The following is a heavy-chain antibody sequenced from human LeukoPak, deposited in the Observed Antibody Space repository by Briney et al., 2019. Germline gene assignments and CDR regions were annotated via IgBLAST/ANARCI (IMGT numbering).Heavy chain of an antibody. CDR2: ISWNSGSI. CDR3: AKTPWIQLWLLEK. V-gene: IGHV3-9*01. J-gene: IGHJ4*02. D-gene: IGHD5-18*01. CDR1: GFTFDDYA. Sequence: GGSLRLSCAASGFTFDDYAMHWVRQAPGKGLEWVSGISWNSGSIGYADSVKGRFTISRDNAKNSLYLQMNSLRAEDTAVYYCAKTPWIQLWLLEKWGQGTLVTVSS.